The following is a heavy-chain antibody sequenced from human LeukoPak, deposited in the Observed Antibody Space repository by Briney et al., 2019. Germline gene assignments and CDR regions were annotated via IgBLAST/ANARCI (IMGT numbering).Heavy chain of an antibody. J-gene: IGHJ3*02. CDR2: ITSTSGHT. CDR3: ARDGGVLTGLPGAFNI. D-gene: IGHD2-21*02. V-gene: IGHV3-21*01. Sequence: PGGSLRLSCAASGFTFNTYAMSWVRQAPGKGLEWVASITSTSGHTYYAGSVQGRFTISRDNAKNSLFLQMNSLKADDTAVYYCARDGGVLTGLPGAFNIWGRGTMVTVSS. CDR1: GFTFNTYA.